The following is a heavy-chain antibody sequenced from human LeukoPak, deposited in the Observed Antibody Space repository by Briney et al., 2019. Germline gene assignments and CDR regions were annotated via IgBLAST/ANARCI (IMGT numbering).Heavy chain of an antibody. Sequence: GGSLRLSCAASGFTFSSYSMNWVRQAPGKGLEWVSSISSSSSYIYYANSVKGRFTISRDNAKNSLYLRMNSLRAEDTAVYYCARDSGSYEFDYWGQGTLVTVSS. J-gene: IGHJ4*02. V-gene: IGHV3-21*01. CDR1: GFTFSSYS. CDR2: ISSSSSYI. CDR3: ARDSGSYEFDY. D-gene: IGHD1-26*01.